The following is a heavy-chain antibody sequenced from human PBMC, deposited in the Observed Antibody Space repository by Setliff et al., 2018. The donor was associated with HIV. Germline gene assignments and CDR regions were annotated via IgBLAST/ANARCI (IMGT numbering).Heavy chain of an antibody. D-gene: IGHD3-10*01. J-gene: IGHJ6*02. CDR3: ARGKGVGGVIITGGLDV. CDR2: FDPEDGET. V-gene: IGHV1-24*01. CDR1: GYTLTELS. Sequence: ASVKVSCKISGYTLTELSIHWVRQAPGKGLEWMANFDPEDGETFYAQKFQGRLTMTEDTSTDTAYMELSSLTSEDTAVYYCARGKGVGGVIITGGLDVWGQGTTVTVSS.